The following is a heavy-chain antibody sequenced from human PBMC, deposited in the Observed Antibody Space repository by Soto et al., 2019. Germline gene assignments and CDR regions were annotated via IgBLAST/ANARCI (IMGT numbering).Heavy chain of an antibody. J-gene: IGHJ4*02. CDR3: ARGAFHNYYVDS. D-gene: IGHD3-16*01. Sequence: EVQLVESGGDSVQPGGSLRLSCAASGFTFSTYWMHWVRQAPGEGLLWVSRIKGDESTTSSADSVKGRFTISRDNAKNTVYLHMNSLRADDTAVYYCARGAFHNYYVDSWGQGTLVTVSS. CDR2: IKGDESTT. CDR1: GFTFSTYW. V-gene: IGHV3-74*01.